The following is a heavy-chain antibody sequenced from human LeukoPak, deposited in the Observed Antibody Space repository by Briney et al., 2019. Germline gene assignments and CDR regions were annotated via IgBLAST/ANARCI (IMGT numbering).Heavy chain of an antibody. CDR1: GGSISSSNYY. V-gene: IGHV4-39*01. D-gene: IGHD2-21*02. Sequence: PSETLSLTCTVSGGSISSSNYYWGWIRQPPGKGLEWIGNIFYSGSTYYNPSLKSRVTISVDTSKNQFSLNLRSVTAADTAVYYCARSQATAMVSDYWGQGTLVTVSS. CDR3: ARSQATAMVSDY. CDR2: IFYSGST. J-gene: IGHJ4*02.